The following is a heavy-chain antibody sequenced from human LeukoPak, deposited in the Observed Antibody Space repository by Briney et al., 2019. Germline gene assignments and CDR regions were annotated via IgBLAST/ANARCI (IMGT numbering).Heavy chain of an antibody. CDR3: ARGRKRSDAFDI. J-gene: IGHJ3*02. Sequence: ASETLSLTCAVYGGSFSGYYWSWIRQPPGKGLEWIGYIYYSGSTNYNPSLKSRVTISVDTSKNQFSLKLSSVTAADTAVYYCARGRKRSDAFDIWGQGTMVTVSS. D-gene: IGHD1-14*01. CDR2: IYYSGST. V-gene: IGHV4-59*01. CDR1: GGSFSGYY.